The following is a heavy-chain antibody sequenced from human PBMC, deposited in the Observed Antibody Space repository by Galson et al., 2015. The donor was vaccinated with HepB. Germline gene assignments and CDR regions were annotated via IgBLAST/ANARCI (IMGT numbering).Heavy chain of an antibody. CDR1: GFTFSSYA. Sequence: SLRLSCAASGFTFSSYAMSWVRQAPGKGLEWVSAISGSGGSTYYADSVKGRFTISRDNSKNTLYLQMNSLRAEDTAVYYCANPTMVRGVFDYWGQGTLVTVSS. CDR3: ANPTMVRGVFDY. J-gene: IGHJ4*02. CDR2: ISGSGGST. V-gene: IGHV3-23*01. D-gene: IGHD3-10*01.